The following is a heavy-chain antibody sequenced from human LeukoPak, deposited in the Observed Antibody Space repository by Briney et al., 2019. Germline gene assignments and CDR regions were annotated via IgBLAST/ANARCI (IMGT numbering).Heavy chain of an antibody. D-gene: IGHD3-22*01. CDR2: ISYDGNNE. J-gene: IGHJ4*02. Sequence: GGSLRLSCAASGFTFSSYAMHWVRQAPGKGLEWVAVISYDGNNEYYADSVKGRFTISRDNSKNTLYLQMNSLRAEDTAVYYCARDYYDSSGYYVGVYWGQGTLVTVSS. V-gene: IGHV3-30-3*01. CDR3: ARDYYDSSGYYVGVY. CDR1: GFTFSSYA.